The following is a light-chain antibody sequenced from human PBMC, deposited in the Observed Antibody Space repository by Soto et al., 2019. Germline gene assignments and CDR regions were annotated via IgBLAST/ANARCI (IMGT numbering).Light chain of an antibody. Sequence: DIQMTQSPSSVSASVGDRVTITCRASQDINKWLAWYQQKPGLAPNLVIYTASRLHGGGPSRFSGSASGTDFTLTISSLQPEDVATYYCLQDHTYPWTFGQGTRVEI. J-gene: IGKJ1*01. CDR1: QDINKW. CDR3: LQDHTYPWT. CDR2: TAS. V-gene: IGKV1-12*01.